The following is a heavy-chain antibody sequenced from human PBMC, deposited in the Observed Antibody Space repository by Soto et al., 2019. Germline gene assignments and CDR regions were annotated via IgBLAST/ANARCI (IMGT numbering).Heavy chain of an antibody. CDR3: AKGDNLGPKTGYAFDP. D-gene: IGHD5-12*01. J-gene: IGHJ5*02. CDR2: TYFRSKWYN. V-gene: IGHV6-1*01. CDR1: GDSVSSNTAS. Sequence: SQTLSLTCAISGDSVSSNTASWNWIRQSPSRGLEWLGRTYFRSKWYNDYAVSVKRPIIINPDTSNSQFSLQLNSVTPEDTAVYFCAKGDNLGPKTGYAFDPWGQGIMVTVSS.